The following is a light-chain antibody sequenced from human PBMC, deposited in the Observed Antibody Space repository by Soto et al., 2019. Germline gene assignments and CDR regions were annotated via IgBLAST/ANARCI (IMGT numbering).Light chain of an antibody. CDR2: GAS. Sequence: EIVLTQSPGILSLSPGERATLSCRASQSVSSSYLAWYQHKVGQAPRLLIYGASSRATGIPDRFSGSGSGTDFTLTISRLEPEDFAVYYCQQYGSSPQTFGQGTKVEIK. J-gene: IGKJ1*01. V-gene: IGKV3-20*01. CDR1: QSVSSSY. CDR3: QQYGSSPQT.